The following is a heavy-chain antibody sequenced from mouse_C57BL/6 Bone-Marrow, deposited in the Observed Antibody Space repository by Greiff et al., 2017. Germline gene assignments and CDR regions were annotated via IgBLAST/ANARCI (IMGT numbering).Heavy chain of an antibody. Sequence: EVQLQQSVAELVRPGASVKLSCTASGFNIKNNYMHWVKQRPEQGLEWIGRIDPANGNTKYAPKFQGKAPITADTSSNTAYLQLSILTSEDPAIXYCASLHYYGSSSYYFDYWGQGTTLTVSS. CDR1: GFNIKNNY. CDR3: ASLHYYGSSSYYFDY. D-gene: IGHD1-1*01. J-gene: IGHJ2*01. CDR2: IDPANGNT. V-gene: IGHV14-3*01.